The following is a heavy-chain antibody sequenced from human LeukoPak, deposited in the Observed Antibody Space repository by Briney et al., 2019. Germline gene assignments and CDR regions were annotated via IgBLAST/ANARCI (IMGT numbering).Heavy chain of an antibody. V-gene: IGHV3-30*04. D-gene: IGHD1-26*01. J-gene: IGHJ4*02. CDR2: MSYDEKYK. CDR1: GFNFSNYA. CDR3: ARDARLYKWELLAY. Sequence: GGSLRLSCAASGFNFSNYAIHWVRQAPGKGLEWVAVMSYDEKYKIYADSVKGRFTISRDNSKNTVYLQMDNLRPEDTAVYYCARDARLYKWELLAYWGQGTLVTVSS.